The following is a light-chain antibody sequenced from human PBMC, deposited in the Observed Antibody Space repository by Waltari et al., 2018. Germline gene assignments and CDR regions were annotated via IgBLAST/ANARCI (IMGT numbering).Light chain of an antibody. CDR1: QSSSSY. CDR2: AAS. V-gene: IGKV1-39*01. Sequence: DIQMTQSPSSLSASVGDRVTITCRASQSSSSYLNWYQQKPGKAPKPLIYAASSLQSGVPSRFSGSGSGTDFTLTISSLQPEDFATYYCQQSYSTPRTFGQGTKVEIK. J-gene: IGKJ1*01. CDR3: QQSYSTPRT.